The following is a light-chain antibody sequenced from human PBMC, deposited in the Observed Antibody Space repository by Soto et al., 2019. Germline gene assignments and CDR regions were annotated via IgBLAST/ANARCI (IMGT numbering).Light chain of an antibody. CDR1: QIVSDNY. Sequence: VWIHSAGTRAVSGGGIATRGCRTSQIVSDNYLAWYQQKPGQAPRLVVYGASSRATGVPDRFSASGSGTDFTLTIRSLEPEDFAVYYCQQYAKAPLTFGQGTKVDIK. J-gene: IGKJ1*01. V-gene: IGKV3-20*01. CDR2: GAS. CDR3: QQYAKAPLT.